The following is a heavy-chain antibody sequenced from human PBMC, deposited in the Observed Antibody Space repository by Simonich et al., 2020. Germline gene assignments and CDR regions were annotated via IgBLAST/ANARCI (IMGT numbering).Heavy chain of an antibody. V-gene: IGHV3-73*02. D-gene: IGHD3-10*01. J-gene: IGHJ4*02. CDR1: GFTFSGSA. Sequence: EVQLVESGGGLVQPGGSLKLSCAASGFTFSGSAMHWVRQASGKGLEWVGRISSKANSYATAYDASVKGRFTISRDESKNTAYLQMNSLKTEDTAVYYCTRFDYYGSGSYYFDYWGQGTLVTVSS. CDR2: ISSKANSYAT. CDR3: TRFDYYGSGSYYFDY.